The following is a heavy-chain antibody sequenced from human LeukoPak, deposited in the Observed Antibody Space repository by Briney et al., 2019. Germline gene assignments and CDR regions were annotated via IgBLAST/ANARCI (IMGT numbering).Heavy chain of an antibody. D-gene: IGHD5-12*01. V-gene: IGHV3-33*01. CDR2: IWPDGSNK. Sequence: GSLRLSCAASGFPFSSYGMHWVRQAPGKGLVWVAVIWPDGSNKYYADSVKGRFTVSRDNSRNTLYLQMNSLRAEDTAVYYCARHNHGYDWDYWGQGTLVTVSS. CDR3: ARHNHGYDWDY. J-gene: IGHJ4*02. CDR1: GFPFSSYG.